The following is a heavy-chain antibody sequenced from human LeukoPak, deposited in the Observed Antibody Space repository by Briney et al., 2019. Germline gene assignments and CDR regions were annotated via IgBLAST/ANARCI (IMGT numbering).Heavy chain of an antibody. J-gene: IGHJ5*02. Sequence: PSETLSLTCAVSGDSISSGDYSWSWIRQSSGKGLEWIGYIFHSGPSYYNPSLKSRVTISVDESKNQFSLRLTSVTAADTAVYYCARELWFVNAPGSWLDPWGQGTLVTVSS. CDR1: GDSISSGDYS. D-gene: IGHD3-10*01. CDR2: IFHSGPS. CDR3: ARELWFVNAPGSWLDP. V-gene: IGHV4-30-2*06.